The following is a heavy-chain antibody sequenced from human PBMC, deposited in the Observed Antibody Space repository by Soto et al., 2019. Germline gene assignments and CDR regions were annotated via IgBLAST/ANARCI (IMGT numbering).Heavy chain of an antibody. CDR2: IYYSGST. CDR1: GGSISSYY. D-gene: IGHD6-6*01. Sequence: SETLSLTCTVSGGSISSYYWSWIRQPPGKGLEWIGYIYYSGSTNYNPSLKSRVTISVDTSKNQFSLKLSSVTAAGTAVYYCARDSIAARLDYGMDVWGQGTTVTVSS. J-gene: IGHJ6*02. V-gene: IGHV4-59*01. CDR3: ARDSIAARLDYGMDV.